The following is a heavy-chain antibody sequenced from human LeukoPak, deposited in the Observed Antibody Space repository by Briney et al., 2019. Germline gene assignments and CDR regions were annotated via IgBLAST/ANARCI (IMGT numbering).Heavy chain of an antibody. Sequence: PGGSLRLSCAASGFTFSIYAMSWVRQGPGKGLEWVSAISGGGGTAYYADSVKGRFTIARDNSKNTLYLQLNSLRAEDTAVYYCAKKGYYDGSGYYMCYFDHCGQGTLVTVSS. CDR2: ISGGGGTA. CDR1: GFTFSIYA. D-gene: IGHD3-22*01. J-gene: IGHJ4*02. V-gene: IGHV3-23*01. CDR3: AKKGYYDGSGYYMCYFDH.